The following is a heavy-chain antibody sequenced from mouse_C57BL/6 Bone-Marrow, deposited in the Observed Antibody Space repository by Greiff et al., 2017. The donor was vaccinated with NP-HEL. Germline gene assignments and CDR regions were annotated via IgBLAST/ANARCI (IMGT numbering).Heavy chain of an antibody. CDR2: IYPGGGST. J-gene: IGHJ2*01. D-gene: IGHD1-1*01. Sequence: VKLQQSGAELVRPGTSVKMSCKASGYTFTNSWLGWAKQRPGHGLEWIGDIYPGGGSTNYNEKFKGKATLTADKSSSTAYMQFSSLTSEDSAIDYWARAVYFYFDYWGQGTTLTVSS. CDR1: GYTFTNSW. V-gene: IGHV1-63*01. CDR3: ARAVYFYFDY.